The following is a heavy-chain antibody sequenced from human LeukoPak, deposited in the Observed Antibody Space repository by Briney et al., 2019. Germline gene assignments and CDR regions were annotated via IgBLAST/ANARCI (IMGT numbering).Heavy chain of an antibody. J-gene: IGHJ6*03. CDR2: IYYSGST. V-gene: IGHV4-59*01. D-gene: IGHD3-16*01. Sequence: PSETLSLTCTVSGGSISPYYWSWIRQPPGKGLEWIGYIYYSGSTNYNPSLKSRATISVDTSKNQFSLKLRSVTAADTAVYYCARVVSYYYYMDVWGKGTTVTVSS. CDR3: ARVVSYYYYMDV. CDR1: GGSISPYY.